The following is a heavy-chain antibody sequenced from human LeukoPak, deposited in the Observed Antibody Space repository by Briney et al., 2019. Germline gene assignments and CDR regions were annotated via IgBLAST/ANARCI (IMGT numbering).Heavy chain of an antibody. CDR1: GYTFTSYG. D-gene: IGHD1-26*01. CDR3: ARAPGGIVGATTNFDY. J-gene: IGHJ4*02. Sequence: VASVKVSCKASGYTFTSYGISWVRQAPGQGLEWMGWINTNTGNPTYAQGFTGRFVFSLDTSVSTAYLQISSLKAEDTAVYYCARAPGGIVGATTNFDYWGQGTLVTVSS. CDR2: INTNTGNP. V-gene: IGHV7-4-1*02.